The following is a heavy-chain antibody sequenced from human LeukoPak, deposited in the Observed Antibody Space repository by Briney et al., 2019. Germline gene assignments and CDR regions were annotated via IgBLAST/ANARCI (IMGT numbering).Heavy chain of an antibody. V-gene: IGHV1-46*01. CDR1: GYTFTSYY. Sequence: ASVKVSCKASGYTFTSYYMHWVRQAPGQGLEWMGIINPSGGSTSYAQKFQGRVTMTRNTSISTAYMELSSLRSEDTAVYYCARVEMATIIPYYYYGMDVWGQGTTVTVSS. D-gene: IGHD5-24*01. CDR2: INPSGGST. J-gene: IGHJ6*02. CDR3: ARVEMATIIPYYYYGMDV.